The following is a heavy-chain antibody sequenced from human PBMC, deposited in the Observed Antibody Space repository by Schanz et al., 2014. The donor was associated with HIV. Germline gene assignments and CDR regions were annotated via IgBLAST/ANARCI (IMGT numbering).Heavy chain of an antibody. Sequence: QVQLVQPGAEVKKPGSSVKVSCKASGGTFNSYAITWVRQAPGQGLEGMGWINPNSGGADSARKFQGRVTMTRDTSISTAYLELSRLRSDDTAVYYCAREPNYSGFDSWGHGTLVTVSS. J-gene: IGHJ5*01. D-gene: IGHD5-12*01. CDR2: INPNSGGA. CDR3: AREPNYSGFDS. V-gene: IGHV1-2*02. CDR1: GGTFNSYA.